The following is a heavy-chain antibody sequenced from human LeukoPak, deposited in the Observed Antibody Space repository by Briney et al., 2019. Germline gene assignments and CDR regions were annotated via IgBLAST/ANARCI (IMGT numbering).Heavy chain of an antibody. Sequence: GGSLRLSCAASGFTVSSNYRSWVRQAPGKGLEWGSVIYSGGSTYYADSVKGRFTISRDNSKNTLYIQMNSLRAEDTAVYYCARALYYYGSGSYGSASWGPGTLVTVSS. CDR3: ARALYYYGSGSYGSAS. V-gene: IGHV3-66*01. CDR1: GFTVSSNY. J-gene: IGHJ5*02. CDR2: IYSGGST. D-gene: IGHD3-10*01.